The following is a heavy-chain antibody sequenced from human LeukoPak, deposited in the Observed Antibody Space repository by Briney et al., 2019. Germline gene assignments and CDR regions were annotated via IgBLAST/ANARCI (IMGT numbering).Heavy chain of an antibody. CDR2: ISAYNGNT. CDR1: GYTFTSYG. CDR3: ARDRGKAAGIVYGY. Sequence: GASVKVSCKASGYTFTSYGISWVRQAPGQGLEWMGWISAYNGNTNYAQKLQGRVTMTTDTSTSTAYVELRSLRSDDTAVYYCARDRGKAAGIVYGYWGQGTLVTVSS. D-gene: IGHD6-13*01. J-gene: IGHJ4*02. V-gene: IGHV1-18*01.